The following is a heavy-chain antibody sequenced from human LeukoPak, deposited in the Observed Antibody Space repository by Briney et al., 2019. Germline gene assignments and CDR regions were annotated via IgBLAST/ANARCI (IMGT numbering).Heavy chain of an antibody. D-gene: IGHD6-19*01. CDR1: GFTFSDFW. Sequence: GGSLRLSCAASGFTFSDFWMNWGRQAPGKGLERGAGIKTDGSEKYYVDSVKGRFSISRDNAKNSLHLQMNSLRAEDTAVYYCARDHTVDGLVFDYWGQGILVTVSS. CDR3: ARDHTVDGLVFDY. V-gene: IGHV3-7*01. J-gene: IGHJ4*02. CDR2: IKTDGSEK.